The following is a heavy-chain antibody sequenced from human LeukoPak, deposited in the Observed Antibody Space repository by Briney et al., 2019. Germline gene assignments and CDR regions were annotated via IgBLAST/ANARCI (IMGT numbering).Heavy chain of an antibody. CDR1: GGSFSGYY. J-gene: IGHJ6*03. Sequence: SETLSLTCAVYGGSFSGYYWSWLRQPPGKGLEWIGEINHSGSTNYNPSLKSRVTISVDTSKNQFSLKLSSVTAADTAVYYCARGSSGGPYYYYYYYMDVWGKGTTVTVSS. D-gene: IGHD6-19*01. CDR2: INHSGST. V-gene: IGHV4-34*01. CDR3: ARGSSGGPYYYYYYYMDV.